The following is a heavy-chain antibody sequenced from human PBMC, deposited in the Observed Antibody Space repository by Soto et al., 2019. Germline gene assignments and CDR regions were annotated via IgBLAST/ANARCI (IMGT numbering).Heavy chain of an antibody. CDR3: AKGLRGYYDFWSGYARNEPYFDY. V-gene: IGHV3-30*18. D-gene: IGHD3-3*01. CDR2: ISYDGSNK. Sequence: GGSLRLSCAASGFTFSSYGMHWVRQAPGKGLEWVAVISYDGSNKYYADSVKGRFTISRDNSKNTLYLQMNSLRAEDTAVYYCAKGLRGYYDFWSGYARNEPYFDYWGQGTLVTVSS. CDR1: GFTFSSYG. J-gene: IGHJ4*02.